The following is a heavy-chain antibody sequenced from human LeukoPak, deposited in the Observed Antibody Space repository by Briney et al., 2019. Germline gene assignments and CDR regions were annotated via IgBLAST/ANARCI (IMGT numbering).Heavy chain of an antibody. D-gene: IGHD3-3*01. V-gene: IGHV4-34*01. CDR3: ASHFWSGTPNWFDP. J-gene: IGHJ5*02. CDR1: GGSFSGYY. Sequence: SEALSLTCAVYGGSFSGYYWSWIRQPPGKGLEWIGEINHSGSTNYNPSLKSRVTISVDTSKNQFSLKLSSVTAADTAVYYCASHFWSGTPNWFDPWGQGTLVTVSS. CDR2: INHSGST.